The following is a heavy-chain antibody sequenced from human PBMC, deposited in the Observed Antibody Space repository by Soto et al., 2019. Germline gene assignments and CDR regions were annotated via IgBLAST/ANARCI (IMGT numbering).Heavy chain of an antibody. CDR2: MYYSGGS. D-gene: IGHD3-16*01. Sequence: QVQLQEWGPGLVKPSETLSLTCTVSGASMNNYYGSWVRQPPGKGLEWSGYMYYSGGSNSNPSLLGRVTISVDTSKNQISLKVTAVTDADTAVYYCVRSGPSGGGVMWGQGTLVTVSS. CDR3: VRSGPSGGGVM. V-gene: IGHV4-59*01. CDR1: GASMNNYY. J-gene: IGHJ4*02.